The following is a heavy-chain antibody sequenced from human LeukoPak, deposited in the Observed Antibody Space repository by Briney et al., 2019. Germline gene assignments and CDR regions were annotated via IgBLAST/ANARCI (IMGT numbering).Heavy chain of an antibody. CDR3: ATGYIEGREYFQH. J-gene: IGHJ1*01. Sequence: ASVKVSCKASGYTFTSYYMHWVRQAPGQGLEWMGSINPNSGGTNYAQKFQGRVTMTRDTSISTAYMELSRLRSDDTAVYYCATGYIEGREYFQHWGQGTLVTVSS. D-gene: IGHD6-13*01. V-gene: IGHV1-2*02. CDR1: GYTFTSYY. CDR2: INPNSGGT.